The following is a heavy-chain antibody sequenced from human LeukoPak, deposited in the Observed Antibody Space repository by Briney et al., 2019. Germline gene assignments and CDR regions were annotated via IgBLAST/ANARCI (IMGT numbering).Heavy chain of an antibody. D-gene: IGHD3-10*01. CDR2: ISSSSSYI. CDR3: ARLLLDYGSGRDDAFDI. Sequence: SGGSLRLSCAASGFTFSSYSMDWVRQAPGQGLEWVSSISSSSSYIDYADSVKGRFTIARDNAKNSLYLQMNSLRAEDTAVYYRARLLLDYGSGRDDAFDIWGQGKMVTVSS. V-gene: IGHV3-21*01. CDR1: GFTFSSYS. J-gene: IGHJ3*02.